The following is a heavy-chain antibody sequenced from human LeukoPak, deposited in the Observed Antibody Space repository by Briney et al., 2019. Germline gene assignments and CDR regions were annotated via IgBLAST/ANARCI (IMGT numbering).Heavy chain of an antibody. CDR1: GFTFSDYY. V-gene: IGHV3-11*04. CDR3: TRVIVAVPGYFDHFDF. CDR2: ISSSGSTI. D-gene: IGHD6-19*01. Sequence: GGSLRLSCAASGFTFSDYYMSWIRQAPGKGLEWVSYISSSGSTIYYADSVKGRFTISRDNAKNSLYLQMNSLRVEDTAVYYCTRVIVAVPGYFDHFDFWGQGTLVTVSS. J-gene: IGHJ4*02.